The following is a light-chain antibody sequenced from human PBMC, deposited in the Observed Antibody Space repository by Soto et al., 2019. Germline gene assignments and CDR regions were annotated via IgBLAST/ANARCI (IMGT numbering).Light chain of an antibody. CDR3: QVWDTSGGPHVL. J-gene: IGLJ2*01. CDR1: NIGTKR. Sequence: SYELTQPPSVSVAPGQTAKITCGGNNIGTKRVHRYQQKPGQAPVLVVYDDSDRPSGIPERFSGSNSGNTATLTASRVEAGDEADYYCQVWDTSGGPHVLFGGGTQLTVL. V-gene: IGLV3-21*02. CDR2: DDS.